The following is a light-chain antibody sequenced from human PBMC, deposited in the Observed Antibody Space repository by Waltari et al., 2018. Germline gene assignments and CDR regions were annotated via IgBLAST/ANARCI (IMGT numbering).Light chain of an antibody. Sequence: QSVLTQPPSASGTPGQRVTIPCSGSSPTIGHNPVNWYQQLPGTAPSLLIYGDNRRPSGVPDRFSGSKSGTSASLAISGLQSEDEVDFYCAVWDNSLNGVVFGGGTKLTVL. CDR2: GDN. CDR1: SPTIGHNP. V-gene: IGLV1-44*01. J-gene: IGLJ2*01. CDR3: AVWDNSLNGVV.